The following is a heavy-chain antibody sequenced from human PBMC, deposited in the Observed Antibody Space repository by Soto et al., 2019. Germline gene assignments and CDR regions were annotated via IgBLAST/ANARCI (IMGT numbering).Heavy chain of an antibody. CDR3: ARRAPYGDSSRPYYFQYMDV. V-gene: IGHV4-39*01. Sequence: QLQLQESGPGLVKPSETLSLTCTVSGDSISSSTYYWGWLRQPPGKGLEWIGSIYHSGSTYYNPSLRSRVTVSVDTSKNQFSLRLSSVTAADTAVYFCARRAPYGDSSRPYYFQYMDVWGKGTTVTVSS. CDR1: GDSISSSTYY. J-gene: IGHJ6*03. D-gene: IGHD4-17*01. CDR2: IYHSGST.